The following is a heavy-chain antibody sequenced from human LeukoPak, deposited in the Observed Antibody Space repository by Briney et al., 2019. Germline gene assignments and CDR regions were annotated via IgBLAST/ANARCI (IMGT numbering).Heavy chain of an antibody. CDR1: GITLSKYG. J-gene: IGHJ6*03. D-gene: IGHD2-2*02. V-gene: IGHV3-23*01. Sequence: GGSLRLSCAVSGITLSKYGMSGVRQAPGKGLEWVAGISERGGRTNYADCVKGRFTISRDNPKNTLYLQMNSLRAEDTAVYYCARCSCSSTSCYNFYYYYMDVWGKGTTVTVSS. CDR2: ISERGGRT. CDR3: ARCSCSSTSCYNFYYYYMDV.